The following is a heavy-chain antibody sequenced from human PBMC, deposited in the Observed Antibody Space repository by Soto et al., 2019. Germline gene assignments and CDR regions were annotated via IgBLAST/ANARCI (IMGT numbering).Heavy chain of an antibody. CDR3: ARVRDILTGQSFDY. CDR1: DGSISPYY. CDR2: IYYAGTT. J-gene: IGHJ4*02. V-gene: IGHV4-59*01. Sequence: SETLSLTCTVSDGSISPYYWSWIRQPPGKGLEWIGYIYYAGTTTYNPSLKSRVSISVDTSKNQISLKLSSVTAADTAVYYCARVRDILTGQSFDYWGQGTLVTVSS. D-gene: IGHD3-9*01.